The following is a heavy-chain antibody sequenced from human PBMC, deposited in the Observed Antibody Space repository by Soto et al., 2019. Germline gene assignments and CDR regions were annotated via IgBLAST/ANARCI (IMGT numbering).Heavy chain of an antibody. D-gene: IGHD3-16*01. CDR2: IYYSGST. V-gene: IGHV4-39*01. J-gene: IGHJ6*02. Sequence: SETLSLTCTVSGGSISSSSYYWGWIRQPPGKGLEWIGSIYYSGSTYYNPSLKSRVTKYVDTYKIQFFLKLSSVTVADTAVYYCARRSNRGVYYYYGMDVWGQGTTVTVSS. CDR1: GGSISSSSYY. CDR3: ARRSNRGVYYYYGMDV.